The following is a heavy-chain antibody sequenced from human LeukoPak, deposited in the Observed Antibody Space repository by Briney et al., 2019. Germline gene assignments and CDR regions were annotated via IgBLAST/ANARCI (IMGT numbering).Heavy chain of an antibody. CDR1: GFTLTGSA. CDR3: AKTRQYTSGWDFFDY. V-gene: IGHV3-23*01. J-gene: IGHJ4*02. Sequence: GGSLRLSCAASGFTLTGSAISWVRQAPGKGLKWVSAIGSDDTPYYADSVKGRFTISRDNSKNTLYLQMNSLRAEDTAVYYCAKTRQYTSGWDFFDYWGQGTLVTVSS. D-gene: IGHD6-19*01. CDR2: IGSDDTP.